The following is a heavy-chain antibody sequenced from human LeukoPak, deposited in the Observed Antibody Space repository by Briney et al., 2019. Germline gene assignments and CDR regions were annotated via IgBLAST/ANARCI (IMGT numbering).Heavy chain of an antibody. D-gene: IGHD1-26*01. Sequence: PGESLKISCKGSGYSFTSYWISWVRQMPGKGLEWMGRIDPSDSYTIYSPSFEGHVTISADRSTNTAYLQWSSLKASDTAMYYCARQGGATPGYWGQGTLVTVSS. CDR2: IDPSDSYT. V-gene: IGHV5-10-1*01. J-gene: IGHJ4*02. CDR1: GYSFTSYW. CDR3: ARQGGATPGY.